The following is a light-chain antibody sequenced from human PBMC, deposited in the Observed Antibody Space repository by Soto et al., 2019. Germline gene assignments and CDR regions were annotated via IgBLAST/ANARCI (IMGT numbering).Light chain of an antibody. J-gene: IGKJ4*01. CDR1: QSVLYSSNNKNY. CDR2: WAS. CDR3: QQYYSSPLT. V-gene: IGKV4-1*01. Sequence: DIVMTQSPDSLAVSLGERGTINSRSSQSVLYSSNNKNYLAWYQQKPGQPPKLLIYWASTRESGVPDRFSGSGSGTDFTLTISSLQAEDVAVYYCQQYYSSPLTFGGGTKVDIK.